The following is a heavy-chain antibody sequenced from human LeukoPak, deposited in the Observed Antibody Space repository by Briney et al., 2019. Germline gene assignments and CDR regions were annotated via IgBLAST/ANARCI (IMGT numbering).Heavy chain of an antibody. D-gene: IGHD2-21*01. J-gene: IGHJ4*02. CDR1: GFTFSDYA. Sequence: GGSLRLSCAASGFTFSDYAMNWVRQAPGKGLEWVSYISSSSTTIQYSDSVRGRFTISRDNAKNSLYLQMRSLRAEDTAVYYCARALVVGYYFDFWGQGTLVTVSS. CDR2: ISSSSTTI. V-gene: IGHV3-48*04. CDR3: ARALVVGYYFDF.